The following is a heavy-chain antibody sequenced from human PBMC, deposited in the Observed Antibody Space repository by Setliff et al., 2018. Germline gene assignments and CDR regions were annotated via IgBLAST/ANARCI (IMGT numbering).Heavy chain of an antibody. J-gene: IGHJ6*03. Sequence: PSETLSLTCTVSGGSMTSYYWSWIRQPAGKGLEWIGRICSSENTIGRICRGSNTHYNPSLQSRVTMPLDTSTNQFSLRLSSVTAADTAVYYCARTSRDGATYMDVWGKGTTVTVSS. CDR3: ARTSRDGATYMDV. CDR2: ICRGSNT. D-gene: IGHD3-10*01. V-gene: IGHV4-4*07. CDR1: GGSMTSYY.